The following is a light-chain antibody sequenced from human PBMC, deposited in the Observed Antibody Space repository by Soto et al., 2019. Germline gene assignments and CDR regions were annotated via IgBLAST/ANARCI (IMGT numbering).Light chain of an antibody. V-gene: IGKV3-11*01. CDR1: QSVSSY. J-gene: IGKJ1*01. CDR2: DAS. Sequence: VFPHSPATLSLSPGARATLSCRASQSVSSYLAWYQQKPGQAPRLLIYDASNRATGIPARFSGSGSGTDFTLTISRLEPEDFAVYYCQQYGTSSRTFGQGTKVDIK. CDR3: QQYGTSSRT.